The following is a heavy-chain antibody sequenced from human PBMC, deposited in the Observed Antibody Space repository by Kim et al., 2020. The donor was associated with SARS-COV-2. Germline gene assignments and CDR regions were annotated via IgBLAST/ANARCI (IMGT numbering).Heavy chain of an antibody. V-gene: IGHV1-69*04. CDR3: ARAYSSQDYYGMDV. D-gene: IGHD6-13*01. CDR1: GGTFSSYA. CDR2: IIPILGIA. Sequence: SVKVSCKASGGTFSSYAISWVRQAPGQGLEWMGRIIPILGIANYAQKFQGRVTITADKSTSTAYMELSSLRSEDTAVYYCARAYSSQDYYGMDVWGQGTTVTVSS. J-gene: IGHJ6*02.